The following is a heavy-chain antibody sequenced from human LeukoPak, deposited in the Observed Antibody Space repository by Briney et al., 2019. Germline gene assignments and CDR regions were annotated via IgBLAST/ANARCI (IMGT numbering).Heavy chain of an antibody. CDR3: ARGRQNSGSYSDAFDI. J-gene: IGHJ3*02. D-gene: IGHD1-26*01. V-gene: IGHV3-48*04. CDR2: ISSSSSTI. CDR1: GFTFSSYS. Sequence: GGSLRLSCAASGFTFSSYSMNWVRQAPGKGLEWVSYISSSSSTIYYADSVKGRFTISGDNAKNSLFLQMNSLRAEDTAVYYCARGRQNSGSYSDAFDIWGQGTMVTVSS.